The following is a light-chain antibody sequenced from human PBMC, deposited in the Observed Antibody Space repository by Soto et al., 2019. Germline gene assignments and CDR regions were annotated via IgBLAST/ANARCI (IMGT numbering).Light chain of an antibody. J-gene: IGKJ3*01. CDR2: GAS. CDR3: QQYNNWPPLT. CDR1: QSVGSN. V-gene: IGKV3-15*01. Sequence: EIVMTQSPATLSVSPGERATLSCRTSQSVGSNLAWYQKKLGQAPRLLIYGASTRATGIPARFSGSGSGTAFTLTIRSLQSEDFAVYFCQQYNNWPPLTFGPGTKVDF.